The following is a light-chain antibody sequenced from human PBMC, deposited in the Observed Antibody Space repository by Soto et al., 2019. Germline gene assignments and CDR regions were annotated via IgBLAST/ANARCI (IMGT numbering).Light chain of an antibody. CDR2: DAS. J-gene: IGKJ2*01. CDR3: QQRSNWPPA. CDR1: QSVSSY. V-gene: IGKV3-11*01. Sequence: EIVLTQSPATLSLSPGERATLSCRASQSVSSYLAWYQQKPGQAPRLLIYDASNRATGIPARFSGSWSGTDFPLTISSLEPEDFAVYYCQQRSNWPPAFGQGTKLEIK.